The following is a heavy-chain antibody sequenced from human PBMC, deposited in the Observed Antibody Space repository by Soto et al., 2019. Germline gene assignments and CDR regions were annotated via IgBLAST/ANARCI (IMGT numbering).Heavy chain of an antibody. CDR1: GFTFSSYA. D-gene: IGHD3-10*01. CDR2: ISYDGSNK. CDR3: GKGGFGELSEGGGDY. Sequence: QVQLVESGGGVVQPGRSLRLSCAASGFTFSSYAMHWVRQAPGKGLEWVAVISYDGSNKYYADSVKGRFTISRDNSKNSLYLERNSLGAGETAVYYCGKGGFGELSEGGGDYWGQGTLVTVSS. J-gene: IGHJ4*02. V-gene: IGHV3-30-3*01.